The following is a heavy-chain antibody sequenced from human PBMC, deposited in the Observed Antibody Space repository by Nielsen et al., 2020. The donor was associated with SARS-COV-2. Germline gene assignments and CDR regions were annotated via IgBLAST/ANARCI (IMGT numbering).Heavy chain of an antibody. D-gene: IGHD6-6*01. CDR3: ASYIAARPSYYYYGMDV. V-gene: IGHV1-8*02. CDR2: MNPNSGNT. CDR1: GYTFTSYG. Sequence: ASVKVSCKASGYTFTSYGISWVRQATGQGLEWMGWMNPNSGNTGYAQKFQGRVTMTRNTSISTAYMELSSLRSEDTAVYYCASYIAARPSYYYYGMDVWGQGTTVTVSS. J-gene: IGHJ6*02.